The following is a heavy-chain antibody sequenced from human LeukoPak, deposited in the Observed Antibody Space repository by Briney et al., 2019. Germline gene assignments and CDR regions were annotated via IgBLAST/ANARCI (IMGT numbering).Heavy chain of an antibody. CDR3: ARQEPYYYYMDV. J-gene: IGHJ6*03. D-gene: IGHD1-26*01. Sequence: GASVKVSCKASGGTFNSYAISWVRQAPGQGLEWMGGIIPIFGTANYAQKFQGRVTITTDESTSTAYMELSSLRSEDTAVYYCARQEPYYYYMDVWAKGPRSPSP. CDR1: GGTFNSYA. CDR2: IIPIFGTA. V-gene: IGHV1-69*05.